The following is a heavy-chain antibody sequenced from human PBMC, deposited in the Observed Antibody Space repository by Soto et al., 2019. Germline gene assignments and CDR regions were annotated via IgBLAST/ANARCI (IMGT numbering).Heavy chain of an antibody. D-gene: IGHD4-17*01. CDR2: ISGSSDT. Sequence: EVQLLESGGGLEPPGGSLRLSCVTSGFTFTSYGMSWVRQAPGKGLEWVSAISGSSDTYYPDSVKGRFTISRGNSRSTLYLQMNSLRAEDTAVYYCATYGGDSGGYEYFQRWGQGCLVTVSS. V-gene: IGHV3-23*01. J-gene: IGHJ1*01. CDR1: GFTFTSYG. CDR3: ATYGGDSGGYEYFQR.